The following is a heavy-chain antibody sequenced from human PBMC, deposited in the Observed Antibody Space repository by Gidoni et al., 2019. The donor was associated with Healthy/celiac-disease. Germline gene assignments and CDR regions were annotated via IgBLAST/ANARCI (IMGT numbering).Heavy chain of an antibody. CDR1: VITFSNAW. CDR2: IKSKTDGGTT. CDR3: TTVTTVGPI. Sequence: EVHLVESGVGFVKPGWSLIFSCAVSVITFSNAWMSWVRQAPGKGLEWVGSIKSKTDGGTTDYAAHVKGRFTISRDDSKNTLYLKMNSMKTEDTAVYYCTTVTTVGPIWGQGKMVTVSS. V-gene: IGHV3-15*01. D-gene: IGHD4-17*01. J-gene: IGHJ3*02.